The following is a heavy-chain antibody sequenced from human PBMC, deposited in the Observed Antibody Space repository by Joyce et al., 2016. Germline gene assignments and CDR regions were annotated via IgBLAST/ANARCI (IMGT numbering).Heavy chain of an antibody. CDR3: ARPSIAMAVGGLGPFDM. J-gene: IGHJ3*02. CDR1: GYNFSNYW. D-gene: IGHD6-19*01. Sequence: EVQLVQSGAEVKKPGESLKISCKASGYNFSNYWIAWVRQMPEKGLEWEGIIYPVDAGTIYSPSFQGQVTISGDKSITTTYLQWSSLKASDTAMYFCARPSIAMAVGGLGPFDMWGQGTMVRVAS. V-gene: IGHV5-51*01. CDR2: IYPVDAGT.